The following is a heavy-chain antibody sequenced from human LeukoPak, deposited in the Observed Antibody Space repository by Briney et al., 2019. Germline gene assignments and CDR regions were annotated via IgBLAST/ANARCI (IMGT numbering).Heavy chain of an antibody. V-gene: IGHV4-59*01. J-gene: IGHJ4*02. D-gene: IGHD2-2*01. CDR2: IYYSGST. CDR1: GGSIGSYY. CDR3: ARLLSSTSFSFDY. Sequence: SETLSLTCTVSGGSIGSYYWSWIRQPPGKGLEWIGYIYYSGSTNYNPSLKSRVTISVDTSKNQFSLKLSSVTAADTAVYYCARLLSSTSFSFDYWGQGTLVTVSS.